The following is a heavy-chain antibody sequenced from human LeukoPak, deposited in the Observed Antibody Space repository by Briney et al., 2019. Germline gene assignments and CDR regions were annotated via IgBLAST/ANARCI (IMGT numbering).Heavy chain of an antibody. Sequence: SETLSLTCTVSGGSLIPYYWSWIRQPPGKGLEWIGYIYHSGTTNYSPPLRGRATLSGDTSKNQISLRLTSVTAADTAVYYCARVDSGTYYMPFDYWGQGSLVTVSS. D-gene: IGHD1-26*01. J-gene: IGHJ4*02. CDR2: IYHSGTT. CDR1: GGSLIPYY. CDR3: ARVDSGTYYMPFDY. V-gene: IGHV4-59*01.